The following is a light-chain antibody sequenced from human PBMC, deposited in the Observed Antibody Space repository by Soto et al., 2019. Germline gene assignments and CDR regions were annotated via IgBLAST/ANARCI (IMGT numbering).Light chain of an antibody. Sequence: SVLTQPASVAGSPGQAITISCTGTRSDVGGYNYVSWYQQHPGKAPKLMIYDVSNRPSGVSIRFSGSKSGNTASLTISGLQAEDEADYYCSSYTSSSTLYVFGTGTKVTVL. CDR3: SSYTSSSTLYV. J-gene: IGLJ1*01. CDR2: DVS. V-gene: IGLV2-14*01. CDR1: RSDVGGYNY.